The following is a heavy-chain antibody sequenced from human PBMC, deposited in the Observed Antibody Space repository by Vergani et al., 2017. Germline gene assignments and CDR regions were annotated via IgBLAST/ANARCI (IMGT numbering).Heavy chain of an antibody. J-gene: IGHJ6*02. V-gene: IGHV4-61*02. CDR3: ARERGYYYYYGMDV. Sequence: QVQLQESGPGLVKPSQTLSLTCTVSGGSLSSGSYYWSWIRQPAGKGLEWIGRIYTSGSTNYNPSLKSRVTISVDTSKNQFSLKLSSVTAADTAVYYCARERGYYYYYGMDVWGQGTTVTVSS. CDR1: GGSLSSGSYY. CDR2: IYTSGST.